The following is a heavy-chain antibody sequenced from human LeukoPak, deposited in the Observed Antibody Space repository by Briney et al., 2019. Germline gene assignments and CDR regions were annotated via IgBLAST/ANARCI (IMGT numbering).Heavy chain of an antibody. CDR2: INWNGDST. CDR3: ARDLRVVITGSFDS. J-gene: IGHJ4*02. CDR1: GFSFDDYG. D-gene: IGHD3-22*01. V-gene: IGHV3-20*04. Sequence: PGRSLRLSCAASGFSFDDYGLTWVRHAPGKGLEWVSGINWNGDSTDYADSVKGRFTISRDNAKNSLYLQMNSLRAEDTALYYCARDLRVVITGSFDSWGQGTLVTVSS.